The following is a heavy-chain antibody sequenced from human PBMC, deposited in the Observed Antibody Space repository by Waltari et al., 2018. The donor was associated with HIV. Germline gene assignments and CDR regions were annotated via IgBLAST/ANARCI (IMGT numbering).Heavy chain of an antibody. CDR3: ARDFRYCSGGTCYYGMDV. J-gene: IGHJ6*02. CDR1: GGSISSIY. D-gene: IGHD2-15*01. V-gene: IGHV4-59*01. CDR2: ISYSGIT. Sequence: QVQLQESGPGVVKPSETLSLSCTVSGGSISSIYWSWIRQPPGKGLEWIGYISYSGITSYSPSLKSRLTISVDTSKNQFSLRLNSVTAADTAVYYCARDFRYCSGGTCYYGMDVWGQGTTVTVSS.